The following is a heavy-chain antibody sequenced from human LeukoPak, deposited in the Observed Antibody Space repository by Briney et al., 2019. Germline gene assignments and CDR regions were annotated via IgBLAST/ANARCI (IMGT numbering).Heavy chain of an antibody. J-gene: IGHJ2*01. D-gene: IGHD6-6*01. CDR1: GFTFSAYA. Sequence: PGGSLRLSCEASGFTFSAYAMTWVRQAPGKGLEWVSSIGSDNKPHYSESVKGRFAISRDNSKNILFLHLNSLRDEDTAVYYCARARGTGWYFDLWGRGTLVTVSS. CDR3: ARARGTGWYFDL. V-gene: IGHV3-23*05. CDR2: IGSDNKP.